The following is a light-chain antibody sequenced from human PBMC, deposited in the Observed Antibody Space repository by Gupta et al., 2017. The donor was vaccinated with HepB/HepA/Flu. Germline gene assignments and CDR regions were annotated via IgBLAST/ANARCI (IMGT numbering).Light chain of an antibody. CDR2: WAS. CDR3: QQDYSTPLT. Sequence: DIVMTQSPDSLAVSLGERATIICKSSQSVLYSSNNKNYLAWYQQKPGQPPKLLIYWASTRESGVPDRFSGSGSGTDFTLTISSLQAEDVAVYYCQQDYSTPLTFGGGTKVEIK. CDR1: QSVLYSSNNKNY. J-gene: IGKJ4*01. V-gene: IGKV4-1*01.